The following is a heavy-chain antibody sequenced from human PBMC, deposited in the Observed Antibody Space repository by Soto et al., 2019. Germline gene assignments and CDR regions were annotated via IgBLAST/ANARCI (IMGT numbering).Heavy chain of an antibody. V-gene: IGHV3-21*01. CDR3: ARSAAFEYYYMDV. J-gene: IGHJ6*03. Sequence: GGSLRLSCAASGFTFSSYSMNWVRQAPGKGLEWVSSISSSSSYIYYADSVKGRFTISRDNAKNSLYLQMNSLRAEDTAVYYCARSAAFEYYYMDVWGKGTTVTVSS. CDR2: ISSSSSYI. CDR1: GFTFSSYS. D-gene: IGHD2-2*01.